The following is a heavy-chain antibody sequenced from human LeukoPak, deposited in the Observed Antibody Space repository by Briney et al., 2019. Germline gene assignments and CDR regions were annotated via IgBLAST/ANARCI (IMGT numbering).Heavy chain of an antibody. CDR3: AKDNKDSSGWYIFFDY. Sequence: PGGSLRLSCTASGFTFSSYWMSWVRQAPGKGLEWVANIKQDGSEKYYVDSVKGRFTISRDNSKNTLYLQMNSLRAEDTAVYYCAKDNKDSSGWYIFFDYWGQGTLVTVSS. CDR2: IKQDGSEK. V-gene: IGHV3-7*03. D-gene: IGHD6-19*01. J-gene: IGHJ4*02. CDR1: GFTFSSYW.